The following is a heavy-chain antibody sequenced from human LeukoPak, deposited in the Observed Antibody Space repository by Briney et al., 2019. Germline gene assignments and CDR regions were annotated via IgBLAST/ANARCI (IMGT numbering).Heavy chain of an antibody. Sequence: SETLSLTCTVSGGSIRYYFWSWIRQPPGKGLEWIGCIYTSGRTNYNPPLKSRVTISVDTSKNQFSLNLSSVTAADTAVYYCARGVLHDSSGYPLDYWGRGTLVTVSS. J-gene: IGHJ4*02. CDR1: GGSIRYYF. D-gene: IGHD3-22*01. CDR2: IYTSGRT. V-gene: IGHV4-4*09. CDR3: ARGVLHDSSGYPLDY.